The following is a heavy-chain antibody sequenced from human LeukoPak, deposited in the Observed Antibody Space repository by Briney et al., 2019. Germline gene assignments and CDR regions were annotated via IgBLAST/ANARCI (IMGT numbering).Heavy chain of an antibody. CDR2: ISAYNDNT. CDR3: ARRLDSSSWGYYYYMDV. CDR1: GYTFTSYG. D-gene: IGHD6-13*01. J-gene: IGHJ6*03. V-gene: IGHV1-18*01. Sequence: GASVKVSCKASGYTFTSYGISWVRQAPGQGLEWMGWISAYNDNTNYAQKLQGRVTMTTDTSTITAYMELRSLRSDDTAVYYCARRLDSSSWGYYYYMDVWGKGTTVSVPS.